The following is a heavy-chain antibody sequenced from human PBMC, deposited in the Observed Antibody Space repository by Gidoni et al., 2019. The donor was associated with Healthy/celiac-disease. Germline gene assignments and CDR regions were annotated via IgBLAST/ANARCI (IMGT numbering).Heavy chain of an antibody. J-gene: IGHJ6*02. D-gene: IGHD2-15*01. V-gene: IGHV1-2*02. Sequence: QVQLVQSGAEVKKPGASVKVSCKASGYTFTGYYMHWVRQAPGQGLEWMGWINPNSGGTNYAQKFQGRVTMTRDTSISTAYMELSRLRSDDTAVYYCARDLGCSGGSCYLLYYYYGMDVWGQGTTVTVSS. CDR3: ARDLGCSGGSCYLLYYYYGMDV. CDR1: GYTFTGYY. CDR2: INPNSGGT.